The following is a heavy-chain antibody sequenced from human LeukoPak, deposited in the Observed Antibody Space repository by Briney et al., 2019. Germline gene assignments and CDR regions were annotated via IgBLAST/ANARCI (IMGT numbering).Heavy chain of an antibody. Sequence: GGSLRLSCAASGFTFRNYAMSWVRQAPGKGLEWVSVIDGGGGPTYYADSVKGRFTISRDNSKNTLYLQMNSLRDEDVAVYFCAKNSGYNWHYFFDYWGQGTLVTVSS. D-gene: IGHD6-25*01. J-gene: IGHJ4*02. CDR3: AKNSGYNWHYFFDY. V-gene: IGHV3-23*01. CDR1: GFTFRNYA. CDR2: IDGGGGPT.